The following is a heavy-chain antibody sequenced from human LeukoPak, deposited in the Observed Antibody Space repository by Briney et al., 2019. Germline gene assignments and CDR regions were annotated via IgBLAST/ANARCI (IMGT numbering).Heavy chain of an antibody. J-gene: IGHJ3*02. CDR1: GFTFSTYA. Sequence: GGSLRLSCAASGFTFSTYAMSRARQAPGKGLEWVSGMSGSGGSTYYADSVKGRFAISRDNSKNTLFLQMNTLRAEDTAIYYCAKDREYSYVYDAFDIWGQGTLVTVSS. CDR2: MSGSGGST. D-gene: IGHD3-16*01. V-gene: IGHV3-23*01. CDR3: AKDREYSYVYDAFDI.